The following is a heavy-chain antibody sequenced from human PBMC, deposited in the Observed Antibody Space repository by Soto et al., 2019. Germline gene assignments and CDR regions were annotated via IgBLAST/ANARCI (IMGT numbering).Heavy chain of an antibody. CDR2: INHSGST. V-gene: IGHV4-34*01. CDR1: GGSFSGYY. J-gene: IGHJ4*02. D-gene: IGHD3-3*01. CDR3: ARRYYDFWSGYYGY. Sequence: PSETLSLTCAVYGGSFSGYYWSWIRQPPGKGLEWIGEINHSGSTNYNPSLKSRVTISVDTSKNQFSLKLSSVTAADTAVYYCARRYYDFWSGYYGYWGQGTLVTVSS.